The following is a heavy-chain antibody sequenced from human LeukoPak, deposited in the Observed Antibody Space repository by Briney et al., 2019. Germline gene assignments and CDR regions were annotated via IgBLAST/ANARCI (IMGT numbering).Heavy chain of an antibody. CDR2: ITSGNSAM. D-gene: IGHD2-15*01. Sequence: GGSLRLSCTASRFTFGRYSMNWVRQAPGKGLEWISYITSGNSAMHYADSVKGRFTISRDNAKNSLYLQMNSLRDEDTAVYYCARDDCGGGTCRDNFYFFGMDVWGQGTTVTVSS. CDR3: ARDDCGGGTCRDNFYFFGMDV. J-gene: IGHJ6*02. CDR1: RFTFGRYS. V-gene: IGHV3-48*02.